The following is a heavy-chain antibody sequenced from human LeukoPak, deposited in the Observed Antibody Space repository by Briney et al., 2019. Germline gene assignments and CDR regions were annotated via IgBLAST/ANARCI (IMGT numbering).Heavy chain of an antibody. Sequence: PGGSLRLSCAASGFTVGSNYMSWVRQAPGKGLEWVSAISGSGGSTYYADSVKGRFTISRDNSKNTLYLQMNSLRAEDTAVYYCAKQRWLQLTEFDYWGQGTLVTVSS. CDR2: ISGSGGST. CDR3: AKQRWLQLTEFDY. V-gene: IGHV3-23*01. J-gene: IGHJ4*02. D-gene: IGHD5-24*01. CDR1: GFTVGSNY.